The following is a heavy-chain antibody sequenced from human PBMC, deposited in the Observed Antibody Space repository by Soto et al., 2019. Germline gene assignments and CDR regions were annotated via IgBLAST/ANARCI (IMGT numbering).Heavy chain of an antibody. CDR1: GFTFSSYG. CDR2: IWYDGSNK. D-gene: IGHD2-2*01. CDR3: AKMGYCSSTSCYPNYYYMDV. J-gene: IGHJ6*03. V-gene: IGHV3-33*06. Sequence: QVQLVESGGGVVQPGRSLRLSCAASGFTFSSYGMHWVRQAPGKGLEWVAVIWYDGSNKYYADSVKGRFTISRDNSKNTLYLQMNSLSAEDTAVYYCAKMGYCSSTSCYPNYYYMDVWGKGTTVTVSS.